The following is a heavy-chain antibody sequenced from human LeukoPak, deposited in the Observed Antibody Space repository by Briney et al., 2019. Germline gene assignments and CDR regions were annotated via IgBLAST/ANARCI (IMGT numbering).Heavy chain of an antibody. D-gene: IGHD6-13*01. CDR1: GYTFTSYG. CDR3: ARGNSIAAAGKDFDY. J-gene: IGHJ4*02. CDR2: ISTNTGNP. V-gene: IGHV7-4-1*02. Sequence: ASVKVSCKASGYTFTSYGISWVRQAPGQGLEWMGWISTNTGNPTYAQGFTGRFVFSLDTSVRRAYLQINSLKAEDTAVYYCARGNSIAAAGKDFDYWGQGTLVTVSS.